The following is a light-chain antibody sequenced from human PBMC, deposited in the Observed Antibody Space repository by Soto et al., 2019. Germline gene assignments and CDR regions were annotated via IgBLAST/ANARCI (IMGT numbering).Light chain of an antibody. V-gene: IGLV2-14*01. J-gene: IGLJ1*01. CDR3: SSYTSSSTLLYV. Sequence: QSALTQPASVSGSPGQSITISCTGNSSDVGGYNYVSWYQQHPGKAPKLMIYDVSNRPSGVSNRFSGSKSGNTASLTISGLQAEDAADYYCSSYTSSSTLLYVFGTGTKVTVL. CDR1: SSDVGGYNY. CDR2: DVS.